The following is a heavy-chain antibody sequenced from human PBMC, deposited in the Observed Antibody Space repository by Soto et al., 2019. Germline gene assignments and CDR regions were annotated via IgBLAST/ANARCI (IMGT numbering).Heavy chain of an antibody. J-gene: IGHJ6*03. D-gene: IGHD2-8*01. CDR1: GFTFSSYG. CDR3: AKIYCTNGVCYNLRNYMDV. CDR2: ISYDGSNK. V-gene: IGHV3-30*18. Sequence: GGSLRLSCAASGFTFSSYGMHWVRQAPGKGLEWVAVISYDGSNKYYADSVKGRFTISRDNSKNTLYLQMNSLRAEDTAVYYCAKIYCTNGVCYNLRNYMDVWGKGTTVTVSS.